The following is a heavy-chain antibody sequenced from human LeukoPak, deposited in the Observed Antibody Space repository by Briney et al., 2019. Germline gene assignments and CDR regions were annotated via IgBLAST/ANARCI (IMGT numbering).Heavy chain of an antibody. D-gene: IGHD6-19*01. CDR3: ARAVAGTPGDY. J-gene: IGHJ4*02. V-gene: IGHV1-2*02. CDR1: GYTFTSYG. Sequence: ASVKVSCKASGYTFTSYGISWVRQAPGQGLEWMGWINPNSGGTNYAQKFQGRVTMTRDTSISTAYMELSRLRSDDTAVYYCARAVAGTPGDYWGQGTLVTVSS. CDR2: INPNSGGT.